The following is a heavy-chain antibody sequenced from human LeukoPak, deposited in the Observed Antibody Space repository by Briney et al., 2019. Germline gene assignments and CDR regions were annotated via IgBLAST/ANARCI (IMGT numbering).Heavy chain of an antibody. V-gene: IGHV4-59*01. CDR3: ARGGRQWLVTRNYYYYMDV. CDR1: GGSISSYY. CDR2: IYYSGST. D-gene: IGHD6-19*01. J-gene: IGHJ6*03. Sequence: SETLSLTCTVSGGSISSYYWSWIRQPPGKGLEWIGYIYYSGSTNYNPSLKSRVTISVDTSKNQFSLKLSSVTAADTAVYYCARGGRQWLVTRNYYYYMDVWGKGTTVTVSS.